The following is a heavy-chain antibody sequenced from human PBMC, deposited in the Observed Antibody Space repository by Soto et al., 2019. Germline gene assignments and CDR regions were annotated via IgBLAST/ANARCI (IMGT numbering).Heavy chain of an antibody. CDR2: IYYTGST. CDR3: ASLYYYGSGSYSITRWYFDY. D-gene: IGHD3-10*01. J-gene: IGHJ4*02. Sequence: SETLSLTCTVSGGSISSGGYYWIWIRQHPGKGLEWIGYIYYTGSTYYNPSLQSRVTISVDTSKNQFPLKLSSVTAADTAVYYCASLYYYGSGSYSITRWYFDYWGQGTLVTVSS. V-gene: IGHV4-31*03. CDR1: GGSISSGGYY.